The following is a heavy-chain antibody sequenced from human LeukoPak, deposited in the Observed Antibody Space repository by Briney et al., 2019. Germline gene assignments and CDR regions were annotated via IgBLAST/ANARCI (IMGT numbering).Heavy chain of an antibody. CDR2: ISGDGGST. CDR1: GFTFVDYA. J-gene: IGHJ6*03. CDR3: AKDFRLRITMKGAYMDV. D-gene: IGHD3-22*01. V-gene: IGHV3-43*02. Sequence: QARGSLRLSCAAPGFTFVDYAMYSVRQAPGKGLEWVSLISGDGGSTYYADSVKGRFTISRDNSKNSLYLQMNSLRTEDTALYYCAKDFRLRITMKGAYMDVWGKGTTVTVSS.